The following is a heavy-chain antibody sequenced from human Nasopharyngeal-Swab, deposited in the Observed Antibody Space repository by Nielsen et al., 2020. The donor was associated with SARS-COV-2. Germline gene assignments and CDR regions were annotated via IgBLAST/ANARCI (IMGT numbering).Heavy chain of an antibody. D-gene: IGHD2-2*03. CDR1: GFSISGYW. V-gene: IGHV3-74*01. CDR2: ISSDGGA. Sequence: GGFLRLSCAASGFSISGYWMHWVRQAPGKGLVWVSRISSDGGANYADSATGRFTISRDNAKNTVYLQMNSLRDEDTAVYYCLRGMAGYGWFDPWGQGILVTVSS. J-gene: IGHJ5*02. CDR3: LRGMAGYGWFDP.